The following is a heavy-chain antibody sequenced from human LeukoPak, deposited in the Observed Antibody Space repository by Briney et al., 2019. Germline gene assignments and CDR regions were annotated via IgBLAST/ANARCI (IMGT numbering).Heavy chain of an antibody. V-gene: IGHV1-18*01. CDR2: ISAYNGNT. J-gene: IGHJ5*02. CDR1: GYTFTSYG. CDR3: ARDPHYYDSSCYLNWFDA. Sequence: GAAVKVSCKGSGYTFTSYGYSWVRQPRGQGLEWMGCISAYNGNTHYAQKLQGRVIITTDTTTSTAYMELSRLRYDDTAVYYCARDPHYYDSSCYLNWFDAWGQGTLVTVSS. D-gene: IGHD3-22*01.